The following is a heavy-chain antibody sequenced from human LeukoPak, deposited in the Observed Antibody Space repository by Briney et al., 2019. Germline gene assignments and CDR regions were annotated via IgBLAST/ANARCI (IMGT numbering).Heavy chain of an antibody. Sequence: ASVKVSCKASGYTFTSYGISWVRQAPGQGLEWMGWISAYNGNTNYAQKLQGRVTMTADTSTSTAYMELRSLRADDTGVYYCAREHYASSGYPVYYYYGMDVWGQGTTVTVSS. CDR2: ISAYNGNT. V-gene: IGHV1-18*01. CDR3: AREHYASSGYPVYYYYGMDV. CDR1: GYTFTSYG. J-gene: IGHJ6*02. D-gene: IGHD3-22*01.